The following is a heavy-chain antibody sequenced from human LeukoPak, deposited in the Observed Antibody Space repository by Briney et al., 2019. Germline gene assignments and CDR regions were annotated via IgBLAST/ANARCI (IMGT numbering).Heavy chain of an antibody. D-gene: IGHD2-15*01. CDR1: GGSFSGYY. V-gene: IGHV4-34*01. J-gene: IGHJ4*02. CDR2: INHSGNS. CDR3: ARHVLLYCSGGSCPSGTFDY. Sequence: PSETLSLTCAVYGGSFSGYYWSWIRQPPGKGLEWIGEINHSGNSNYNPSLKSRVTISVDTSKNQFSLKLSSVTAADTAVYYCARHVLLYCSGGSCPSGTFDYWGQGTLVTVSS.